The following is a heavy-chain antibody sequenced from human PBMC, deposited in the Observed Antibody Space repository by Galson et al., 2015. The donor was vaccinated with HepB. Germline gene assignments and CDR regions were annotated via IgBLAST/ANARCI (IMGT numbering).Heavy chain of an antibody. Sequence: LRLSCAASGFTFSSYAMSWVRQAPGKGLEWVSAISGSGGSTYYADSVKGRFTISRDNSKNTLYPQMNSLRAEDTAVYYCAKGSSSWYDFDYWGQGTLVTVSS. CDR3: AKGSSSWYDFDY. V-gene: IGHV3-23*01. D-gene: IGHD6-13*01. CDR2: ISGSGGST. CDR1: GFTFSSYA. J-gene: IGHJ4*02.